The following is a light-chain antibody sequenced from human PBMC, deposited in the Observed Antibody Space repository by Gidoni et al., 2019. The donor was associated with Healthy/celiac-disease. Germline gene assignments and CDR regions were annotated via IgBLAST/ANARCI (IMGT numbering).Light chain of an antibody. Sequence: DIQMTQSPSSLSASVGDRVTITCRASQGISNYLAWYQQKPGKVPKLLIYAASTLQSGVPSRFSGSGSGTDFTLTISSLQPEDVATYYCQKYNSAPTFGGXTKVEIK. CDR1: QGISNY. CDR2: AAS. J-gene: IGKJ4*01. CDR3: QKYNSAPT. V-gene: IGKV1-27*01.